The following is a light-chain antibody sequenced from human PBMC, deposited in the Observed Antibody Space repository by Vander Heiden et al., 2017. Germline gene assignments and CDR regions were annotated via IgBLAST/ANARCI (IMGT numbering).Light chain of an antibody. Sequence: DIVMTQSPDSLAVSLGERATINCKSSQSVLYSSNNKNYLAWYQQKPGQPPKLLIYWASTRESGVPDRFSGSGSGTDFTLTISSLQAEDVAVYYCQQDDSTPFTFGQGTQLEIK. V-gene: IGKV4-1*01. CDR2: WAS. CDR3: QQDDSTPFT. J-gene: IGKJ5*01. CDR1: QSVLYSSNNKNY.